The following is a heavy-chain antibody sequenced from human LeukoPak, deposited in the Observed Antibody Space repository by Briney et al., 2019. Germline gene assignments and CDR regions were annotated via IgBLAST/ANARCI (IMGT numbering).Heavy chain of an antibody. CDR3: ARGSTTVTTLGYDAFDI. J-gene: IGHJ3*02. V-gene: IGHV1-18*01. Sequence: ASVKVSCKASGYTFTSYGISWVRQAPGQGLEWMGWISAYNGNTNYAQKLQGRVTMTTDTSTGTAYMELRSLRSDDTAVYYCARGSTTVTTLGYDAFDIWGQGTMVTVSS. D-gene: IGHD4-17*01. CDR2: ISAYNGNT. CDR1: GYTFTSYG.